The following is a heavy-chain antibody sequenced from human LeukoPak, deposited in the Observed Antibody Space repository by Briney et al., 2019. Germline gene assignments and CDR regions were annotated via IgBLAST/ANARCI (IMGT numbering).Heavy chain of an antibody. D-gene: IGHD3-16*01. CDR3: ARQFGTLMITFVGLDY. Sequence: ASVKVSCKASGYTFTGYYMHWVRQAPGQGLEWMGWINPNSGGTNYAQKFQGWVTMTRDTSISTAYMELSRLRSDDTAVYYCARQFGTLMITFVGLDYWGEGTLVTVSS. CDR1: GYTFTGYY. J-gene: IGHJ4*02. V-gene: IGHV1-2*04. CDR2: INPNSGGT.